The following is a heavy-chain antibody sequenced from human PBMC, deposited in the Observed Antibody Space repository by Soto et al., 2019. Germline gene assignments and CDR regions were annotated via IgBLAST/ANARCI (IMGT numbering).Heavy chain of an antibody. CDR3: AREFFWRSSSSPTYYYYLDV. D-gene: IGHD6-6*01. J-gene: IGHJ6*03. Sequence: WTWIRQSPGKGLEWIGYIYYNGSTDYYPSLKSRLTVSVSTSKRQFSLRLTSVTAADTAVYYCAREFFWRSSSSPTYYYYLDVWGKGTTVTVSS. CDR2: IYYNGST. V-gene: IGHV4-59*12.